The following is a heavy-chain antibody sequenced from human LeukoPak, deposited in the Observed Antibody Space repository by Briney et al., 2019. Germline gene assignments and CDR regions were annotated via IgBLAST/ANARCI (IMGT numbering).Heavy chain of an antibody. Sequence: SETLSLTCAVYGGSFSGYYWSWIRQPPGKGLEWIGEINHSGSANYNPSLKSRVTISVDTSKNQFSLKLSSVTAADTAVYYCARKGGRYYGSGSYSSNWFDPWGQGTLVTVSS. J-gene: IGHJ5*02. V-gene: IGHV4-34*01. CDR3: ARKGGRYYGSGSYSSNWFDP. CDR2: INHSGSA. D-gene: IGHD3-10*01. CDR1: GGSFSGYY.